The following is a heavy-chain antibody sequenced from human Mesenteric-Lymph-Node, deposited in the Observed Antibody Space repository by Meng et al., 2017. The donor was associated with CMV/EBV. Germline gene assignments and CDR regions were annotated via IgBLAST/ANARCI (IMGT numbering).Heavy chain of an antibody. CDR1: GFTFSSYA. V-gene: IGHV3-30*04. J-gene: IGHJ4*02. CDR2: ISYDGSNK. Sequence: GESLKISCAASGFTFSSYAMHWVRQAPGKGLEWVAVISYDGSNKYYADSVKGRFTISRDNSKNTLFLQMNSLRAEDTAVYYCAKDYYDFWSGLPRTFYYFDYWGQGTLVTVSS. D-gene: IGHD3-3*01. CDR3: AKDYYDFWSGLPRTFYYFDY.